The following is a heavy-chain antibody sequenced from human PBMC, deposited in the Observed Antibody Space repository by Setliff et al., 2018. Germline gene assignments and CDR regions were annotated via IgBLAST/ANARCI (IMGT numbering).Heavy chain of an antibody. D-gene: IGHD3-10*01. Sequence: SVKVSCKASGGTFSSYAISWVRQAPGQGLEWMGGIIPILGIANYAQRVQGRVTITADKSTSTAYMELSSLRSEDTAVYYCAGSITMVRGGGMDVWGQGTTVTVS. CDR1: GGTFSSYA. J-gene: IGHJ6*02. CDR2: IIPILGIA. V-gene: IGHV1-69*10. CDR3: AGSITMVRGGGMDV.